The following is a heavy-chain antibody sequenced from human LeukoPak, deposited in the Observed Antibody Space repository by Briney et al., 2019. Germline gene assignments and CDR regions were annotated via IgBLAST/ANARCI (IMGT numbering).Heavy chain of an antibody. D-gene: IGHD5-12*01. J-gene: IGHJ4*02. Sequence: PGGSLRLSCAASGFTSSSYAVHWVRQAPGKGLEWVAVVSYDGSNKYYADSVKGRFTISRDNAKNSLYLQMNSLRAEDTAVYYCARGEGGDIVASAADYWGQGTLVTVSS. V-gene: IGHV3-30-3*01. CDR3: ARGEGGDIVASAADY. CDR1: GFTSSSYA. CDR2: VSYDGSNK.